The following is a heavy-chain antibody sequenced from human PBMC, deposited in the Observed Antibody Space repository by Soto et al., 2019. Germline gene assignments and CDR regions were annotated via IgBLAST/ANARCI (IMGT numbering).Heavy chain of an antibody. V-gene: IGHV3-23*01. D-gene: IGHD7-27*01. CDR3: AKEPWGHAFDT. CDR1: GFTFSTYA. J-gene: IGHJ3*02. CDR2: IRGSGYTT. Sequence: GGSLRLSCAASGFTFSTYAMSWVRQAPGRGLEWVSAIRGSGYTTYYADSVKGRFTISRDNSKSTLSLQMNSLRGEDTAIYYCAKEPWGHAFDTWGQGTMVTVSS.